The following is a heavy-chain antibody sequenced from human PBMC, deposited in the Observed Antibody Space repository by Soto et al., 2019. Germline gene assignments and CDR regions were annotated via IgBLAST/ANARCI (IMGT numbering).Heavy chain of an antibody. CDR2: INHSGST. CDR3: ARGRRGYYYYYGMDV. V-gene: IGHV4-34*01. Sequence: SETLSLTCAVYGLSFRGYYWSWIRQPPGKGLEWIGEINHSGSTNYNPSLKSRVTISVDTSKNQFSLKLSSVTAADTAVYYCARGRRGYYYYYGMDVWGQGTTVTVSS. J-gene: IGHJ6*02. CDR1: GLSFRGYY.